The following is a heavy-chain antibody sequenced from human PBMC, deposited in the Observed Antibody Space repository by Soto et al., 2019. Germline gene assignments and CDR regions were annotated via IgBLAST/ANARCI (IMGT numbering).Heavy chain of an antibody. V-gene: IGHV4-59*01. CDR1: GGSISSYY. D-gene: IGHD3-10*01. Sequence: PEKLPLTYTVSGGSISSYYWSWIRQPPGKGLEWIGYIYYSGSTNYNPSLKSRVTISVDTSKNQFSLKLSSVTAADTAAYYCARQLSMVRGVPYWIDPCGQATLLTV. CDR3: ARQLSMVRGVPYWIDP. CDR2: IYYSGST. J-gene: IGHJ5*02.